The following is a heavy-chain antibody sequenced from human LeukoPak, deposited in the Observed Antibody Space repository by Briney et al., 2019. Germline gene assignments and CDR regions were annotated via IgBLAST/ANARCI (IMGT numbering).Heavy chain of an antibody. CDR1: GYTFTDYY. CDR2: INPNSGGT. D-gene: IGHD3-3*01. V-gene: IGHV1-2*02. Sequence: SVKVSCKASGYTFTDYYMHWVRQAPGQGLEWMGWINPNSGGTNYAQNFQGRVTMTRDTSISTAYMELGRLRSDDTAVYYCARESSESTIFGVVISTPNYYYYGMDVWGQGTTVTVSS. J-gene: IGHJ6*02. CDR3: ARESSESTIFGVVISTPNYYYYGMDV.